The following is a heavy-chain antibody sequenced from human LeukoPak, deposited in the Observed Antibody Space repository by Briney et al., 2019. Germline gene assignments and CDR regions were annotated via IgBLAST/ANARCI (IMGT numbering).Heavy chain of an antibody. CDR3: ARQKVRIAAAANWFDP. CDR1: GYSFTSYW. V-gene: IGHV5-51*01. D-gene: IGHD6-13*01. J-gene: IGHJ5*02. CDR2: XYPGDSDT. Sequence: GASLKISCKGSGYSFTSYWIGWVRQMPGKGXEGXGXXYPGDSDTRYSPSFQGQVTISADKSISTAYLKWSSLKASDTAMYYCARQKVRIAAAANWFDPWGQGTLVTVSS.